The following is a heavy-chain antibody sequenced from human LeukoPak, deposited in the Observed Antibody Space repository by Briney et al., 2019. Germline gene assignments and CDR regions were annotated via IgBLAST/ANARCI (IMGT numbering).Heavy chain of an antibody. V-gene: IGHV3-30*12. J-gene: IGHJ4*02. CDR1: GFTFSSYG. CDR2: ITSTGTYT. Sequence: GRSLRLSCAASGFTFSSYGMHWVRQAPGKGLEWVSSITSTGTYTHYADPLKGRVTISRDNSRNTLYLQLNSLRADDTAVYYCATDAMLYHWGQGAQVTVSS. CDR3: ATDAMLYH. D-gene: IGHD2-2*01.